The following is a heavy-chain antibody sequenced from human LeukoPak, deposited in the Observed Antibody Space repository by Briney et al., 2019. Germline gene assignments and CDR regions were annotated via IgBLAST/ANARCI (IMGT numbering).Heavy chain of an antibody. CDR3: ARAGGVSSGYYSGY. CDR2: ISSSSSYI. D-gene: IGHD3-22*01. J-gene: IGHJ4*02. CDR1: GFTFSSYS. Sequence: PGGSLRLSCAASGFTFSSYSMNWVRQAPGKGLEWVSSISSSSSYIYYADSAKGRFTISRDNAKNSLYLQMNSLRAEDTAVYYCARAGGVSSGYYSGYWGQGTLVTVSS. V-gene: IGHV3-21*01.